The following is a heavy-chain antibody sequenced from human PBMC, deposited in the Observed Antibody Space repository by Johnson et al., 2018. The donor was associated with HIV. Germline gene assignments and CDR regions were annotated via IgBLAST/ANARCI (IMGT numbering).Heavy chain of an antibody. CDR3: ARDEDYSKVRAFDI. CDR1: GFTFSSYA. D-gene: IGHD4-11*01. V-gene: IGHV3-7*01. Sequence: VQLVESGGGLVQPGGSLRLSCAASGFTFSSYAMSWVRQAPGKGLEWVANINQDGSAKYYVDSVKGRFTISRDNAKNSLYLQMNSLRAEDTAGYYCARDEDYSKVRAFDIWGQGTMVTVSS. J-gene: IGHJ3*02. CDR2: INQDGSAK.